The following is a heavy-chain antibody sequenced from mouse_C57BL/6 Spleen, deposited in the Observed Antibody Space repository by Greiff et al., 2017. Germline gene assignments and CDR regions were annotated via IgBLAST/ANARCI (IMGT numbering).Heavy chain of an antibody. CDR3: ARVYYSNHYYAMDY. V-gene: IGHV1-19*01. Sequence: EVQLQQSGPVLVKPGASVKMSCKASGYTFTDYYMNWVKQSHGKSLEWIGVINPYNGGTSYNQKFKGKATLTVDKSSSTAYMELNSLTSEDSAVYYCARVYYSNHYYAMDYWGQGTSVTVSS. CDR2: INPYNGGT. CDR1: GYTFTDYY. D-gene: IGHD2-5*01. J-gene: IGHJ4*01.